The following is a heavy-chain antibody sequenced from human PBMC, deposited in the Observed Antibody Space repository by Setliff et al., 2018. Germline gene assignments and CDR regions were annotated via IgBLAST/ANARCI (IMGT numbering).Heavy chain of an antibody. CDR3: ARVLNWFDP. V-gene: IGHV4-39*07. CDR1: GGSISSSSYY. Sequence: SETLSLTCTVSGGSISSSSYYWGWIRQPPGKGLAWIGSIYYRGSTYYNPSLKSRVTISADTSKNQFSLKLSSVTAADTAVYYCARVLNWFDPWGQGTLVTVSS. J-gene: IGHJ5*02. CDR2: IYYRGST. D-gene: IGHD1-26*01.